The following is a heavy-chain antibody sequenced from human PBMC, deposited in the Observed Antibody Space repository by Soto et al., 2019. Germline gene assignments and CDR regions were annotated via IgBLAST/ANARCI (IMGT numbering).Heavy chain of an antibody. D-gene: IGHD4-4*01. Sequence: SETLSLTCTVSGASVSSGDYHWTWIRQPPGKGLEWIGYISYSGSTYFNPSLKSRVTMSLDTSKNQFSLKLNSVTAADTALFYCARVPLYSIVRAFVIWGQGTMVTVSS. CDR1: GASVSSGDYH. V-gene: IGHV4-30-4*01. CDR2: ISYSGST. CDR3: ARVPLYSIVRAFVI. J-gene: IGHJ3*02.